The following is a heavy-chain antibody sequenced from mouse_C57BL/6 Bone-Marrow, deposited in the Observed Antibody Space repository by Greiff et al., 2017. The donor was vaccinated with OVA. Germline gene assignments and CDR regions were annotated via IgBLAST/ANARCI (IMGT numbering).Heavy chain of an antibody. CDR3: ARDYYGSSYPTFDY. CDR2: IDPSDRET. Sequence: VQLQQPGAELVRPGSSVKLSCKASGYTFTSYWMHWVKQRPIQGLEWIGNIDPSDRETHYNQKFKDKATLTVDKSSSTAYMQLSSLTSEDSAVYYCARDYYGSSYPTFDYWGQGTTLTVSS. D-gene: IGHD1-1*01. J-gene: IGHJ2*01. CDR1: GYTFTSYW. V-gene: IGHV1-52*01.